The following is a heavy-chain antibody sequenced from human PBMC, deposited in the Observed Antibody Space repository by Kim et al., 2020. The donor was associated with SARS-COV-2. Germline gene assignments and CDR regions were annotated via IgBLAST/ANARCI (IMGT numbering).Heavy chain of an antibody. V-gene: IGHV1-2*02. D-gene: IGHD6-13*01. CDR2: INPNSGGT. CDR1: GYTFTGYY. CDR3: ARERWEGDSSSWYANYYYYYGMDV. J-gene: IGHJ6*02. Sequence: ASVKVSCKASGYTFTGYYMHWVRQAPGQGLEWMGWINPNSGGTNYAQKFQGRVTMTRDTSISTAYMELSRLRSDDTAVYYCARERWEGDSSSWYANYYYYYGMDVWGQGTTVTVSS.